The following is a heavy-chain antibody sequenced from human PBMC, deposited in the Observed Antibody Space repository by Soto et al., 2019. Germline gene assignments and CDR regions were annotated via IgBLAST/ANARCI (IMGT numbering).Heavy chain of an antibody. J-gene: IGHJ5*02. CDR3: ARVLPPFDP. CDR2: ISAHNGNT. Sequence: ASVKVSCKASGGTFSSYTISWVRQAPGQGLEWMGWISAHNGNTNYAQKLQGRVTMTTDTSTSTAYMELRSLKSDDTAVYYCARVLPPFDPWGQGTLVTVSS. CDR1: GGTFSSYT. V-gene: IGHV1-18*01.